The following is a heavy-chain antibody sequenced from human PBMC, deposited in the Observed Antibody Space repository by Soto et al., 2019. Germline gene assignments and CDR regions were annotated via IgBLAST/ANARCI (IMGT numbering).Heavy chain of an antibody. Sequence: QVQLQESGPGLVKPSQTLSLTCTVSGGSISTVDYWWVWIRQSPDMGLEWIGHIYDGGRTYNSLSLEGRVTMSVATSKSQLSLTLISVSAADTAVYYCARGPSGDKVDSWGQGTLVTVSS. CDR3: ARGPSGDKVDS. CDR1: GGSISTVDYW. J-gene: IGHJ4*02. CDR2: IYDGGRT. V-gene: IGHV4-30-4*01. D-gene: IGHD7-27*01.